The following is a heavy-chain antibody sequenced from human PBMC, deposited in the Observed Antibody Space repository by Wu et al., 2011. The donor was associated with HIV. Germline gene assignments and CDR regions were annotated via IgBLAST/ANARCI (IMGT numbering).Heavy chain of an antibody. CDR2: MNPNSGNA. V-gene: IGHV1-8*02. CDR3: TIGRGSRPRFDP. J-gene: IGHJ5*02. CDR1: GNTFGSYD. D-gene: IGHD3-10*01. Sequence: VKVSCKASGNTFGSYDFNWVRQASGQGLEWMGWMNPNSGNAGYAQKFQGGVTMTKGASIGTAYMELSSLTSEDTAVYYCTIGRGSRPRFDPWGQGTLVTVSS.